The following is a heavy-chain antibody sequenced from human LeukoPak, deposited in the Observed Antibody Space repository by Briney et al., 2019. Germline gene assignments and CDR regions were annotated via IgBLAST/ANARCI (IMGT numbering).Heavy chain of an antibody. Sequence: GASRKVSCKPPRGTFDSYGISWVRQAPGQRLEWMGGVMAIFGGVKYGQKFQRRATITTDASTSTAYMELRSLTSDDTGIYYCARGELGHRSAFSFFDYWGQGTLVTVSS. CDR3: ARGELGHRSAFSFFDY. CDR2: VMAIFGGV. CDR1: RGTFDSYG. D-gene: IGHD3-10*01. J-gene: IGHJ4*02. V-gene: IGHV1-69*05.